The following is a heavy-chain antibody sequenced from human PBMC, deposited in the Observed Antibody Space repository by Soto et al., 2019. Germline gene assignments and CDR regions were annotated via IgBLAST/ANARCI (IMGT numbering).Heavy chain of an antibody. CDR2: IYYSGST. J-gene: IGHJ4*02. CDR1: GGSISSYY. V-gene: IGHV4-59*01. D-gene: IGHD1-1*01. Sequence: SETLSLTCTVSGGSISSYYWSWIRQPPGKGLEWIGYIYYSGSTNYNPSLKSRVTISVDTSKNQFSLKMSSVTAADTAVYYCARLATRYYFRLLGPGNPGHRLL. CDR3: ARLATRYYFRL.